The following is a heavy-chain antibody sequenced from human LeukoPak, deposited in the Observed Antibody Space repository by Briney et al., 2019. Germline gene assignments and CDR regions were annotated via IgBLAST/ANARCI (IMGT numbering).Heavy chain of an antibody. Sequence: PSETLSLTCTISGYSISSGYYWGWIRQPPGKGLEWIGRIYRSGNTYYNPSLKSRLTISVDTSKNQFSLKLTSLTAADTAAYFCAKDWGSTWYRGFFDSWGQGTLVTVSS. CDR2: IYRSGNT. J-gene: IGHJ4*02. D-gene: IGHD6-13*01. CDR3: AKDWGSTWYRGFFDS. CDR1: GYSISSGYY. V-gene: IGHV4-38-2*02.